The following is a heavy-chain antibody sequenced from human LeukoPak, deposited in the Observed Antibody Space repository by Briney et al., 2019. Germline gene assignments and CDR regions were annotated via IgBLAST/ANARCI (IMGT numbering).Heavy chain of an antibody. CDR1: GCSLSSYY. J-gene: IGHJ6*02. V-gene: IGHV4-59*01. Sequence: PSETLSLTCTVSGCSLSSYYWSWIRQPPGKGLEWIGYIYYSGSTNYNPSLKSRVTISVDTSKNQFSLKLSSVTAADTAVYYCASMDVWGQGTTVTVSS. CDR2: IYYSGST. CDR3: ASMDV.